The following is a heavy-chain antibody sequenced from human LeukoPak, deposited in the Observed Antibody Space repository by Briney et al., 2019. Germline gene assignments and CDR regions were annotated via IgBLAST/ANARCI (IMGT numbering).Heavy chain of an antibody. V-gene: IGHV1-46*01. Sequence: ASVKVSFKASGYTFTSYYMHWVRQAPGQGLEWMGIINPSGGSTSYAQKFQGRVTMTRDTSTSTVYMELSSLRSEDTAVYYCARDLGYCSSTSCYTLGSSYYYGMDVWGQGTTVTVSS. CDR3: ARDLGYCSSTSCYTLGSSYYYGMDV. D-gene: IGHD2-2*02. CDR1: GYTFTSYY. CDR2: INPSGGST. J-gene: IGHJ6*02.